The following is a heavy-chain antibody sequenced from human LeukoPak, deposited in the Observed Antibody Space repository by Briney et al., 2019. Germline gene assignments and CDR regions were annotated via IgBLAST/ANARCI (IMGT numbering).Heavy chain of an antibody. CDR3: ARDRRDGYKSDY. D-gene: IGHD5-24*01. CDR1: GGTFSSYA. V-gene: IGHV1-69*06. CDR2: IIPIFGTA. Sequence: SVKVSCKASGGTFSSYAISWVRQAPGQGLEWMGGIIPIFGTANYAQKFRGRVTITADKSTRTAYMELRSLRSDDTAVYYCARDRRDGYKSDYWGQGTLVTVSS. J-gene: IGHJ4*02.